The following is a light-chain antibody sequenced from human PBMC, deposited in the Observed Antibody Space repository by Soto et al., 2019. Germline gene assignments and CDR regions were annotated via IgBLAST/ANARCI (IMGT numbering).Light chain of an antibody. CDR1: ESVTIW. CDR2: DAS. J-gene: IGKJ1*01. CDR3: EQQASRSPWT. V-gene: IGKV1-5*01. Sequence: DIPLTQSPSSLSASVGDRVTITCRASESVTIWLAWYQQKPGKAPRLLIYDASTLEGGVPSRFSASGSGTEFTLTIISLQPDDVATYYCEQQASRSPWTFGQGTKIEIK.